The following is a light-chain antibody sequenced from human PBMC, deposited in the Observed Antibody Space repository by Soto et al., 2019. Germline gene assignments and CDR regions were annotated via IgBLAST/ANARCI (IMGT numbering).Light chain of an antibody. CDR2: DNN. J-gene: IGLJ2*01. CDR1: TSNIGNNS. CDR3: GTWDASLSAGI. Sequence: VLTQPPSVSAAPRQKFTISCSGSTSNIGNNSVSWYQQLPGTAPKLLIYDNNKRPSGIPDRFSGSRSGTSATLGITGLQTWDEADYYCGTWDASLSAGIFGGGTQLTVL. V-gene: IGLV1-51*01.